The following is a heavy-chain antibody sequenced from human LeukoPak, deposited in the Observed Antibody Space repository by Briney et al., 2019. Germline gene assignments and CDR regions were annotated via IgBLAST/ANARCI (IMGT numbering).Heavy chain of an antibody. V-gene: IGHV1-18*01. CDR3: ARDKGYDFWSGYYNPNWFDP. CDR1: GYTFTSYG. CDR2: ISAYNGNT. Sequence: ASVKVSCKASGYTFTSYGISWVRQAPGQGLEWMGWISAYNGNTKYSQKFQGRVTITRDTSASTAYMELSSLRSEDTAVYYCARDKGYDFWSGYYNPNWFDPWGQGTLVTVSS. J-gene: IGHJ5*02. D-gene: IGHD3-3*01.